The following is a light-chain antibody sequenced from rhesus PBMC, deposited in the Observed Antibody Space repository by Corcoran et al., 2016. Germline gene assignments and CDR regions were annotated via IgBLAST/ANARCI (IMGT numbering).Light chain of an antibody. CDR3: QQRNGYPYS. Sequence: DIQLTQSPSSLSASVGDRVTITCRASQDISSYLAWYQQKPGKAPNLLIYDASNLQSGVPSRVSGSGSWTHFTLTISSLQPEDFAVYYCQQRNGYPYSFGRGTKVEIK. V-gene: IGKV1-38*01. CDR2: DAS. CDR1: QDISSY. J-gene: IGKJ2*01.